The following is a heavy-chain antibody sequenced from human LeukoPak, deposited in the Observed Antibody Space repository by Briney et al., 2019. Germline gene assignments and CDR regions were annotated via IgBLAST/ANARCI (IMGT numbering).Heavy chain of an antibody. CDR1: GFTFDDYA. CDR3: AKDRGRHFDWSGDNWFDP. J-gene: IGHJ5*02. D-gene: IGHD3-9*01. CDR2: ISWNSGGI. V-gene: IGHV3-9*01. Sequence: SGGSLRLSCAASGFTFDDYAMHWVRQAPGKGLEWVSDISWNSGGIGYTDSVKGRFTISRDNAKNSLYLQMNGLRAEDTALYYCAKDRGRHFDWSGDNWFDPWGEGTLVTVSS.